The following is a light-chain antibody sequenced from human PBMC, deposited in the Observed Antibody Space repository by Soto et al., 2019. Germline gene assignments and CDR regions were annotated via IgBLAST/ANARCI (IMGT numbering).Light chain of an antibody. Sequence: QSALTQPASVSGSPGQSITISCTGTSSDVGGYNYVSWYQHHPGKAPQLMIYDVSNRPSGVSNRFSGSKSGNTASLTISGLQAEDEADYYCISYTSSSTLVFGGGTKLPVL. CDR3: ISYTSSSTLV. CDR1: SSDVGGYNY. V-gene: IGLV2-14*03. J-gene: IGLJ2*01. CDR2: DVS.